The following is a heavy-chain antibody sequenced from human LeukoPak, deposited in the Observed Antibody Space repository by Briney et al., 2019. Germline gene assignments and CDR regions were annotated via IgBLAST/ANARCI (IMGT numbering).Heavy chain of an antibody. V-gene: IGHV4-39*01. CDR3: ARHYLGGHYPDYFNH. D-gene: IGHD1-26*01. J-gene: IGHJ4*02. CDR1: GGSISSTTYY. Sequence: SETLSLSCIVSGGSISSTTYYWGWIRQPPGKRLEWIGSIYYSGNTYYNPSLMSRVTISIDTSKNQFSLNLNSVTAADTALYSCARHYLGGHYPDYFNHWGQGTLVTVSS. CDR2: IYYSGNT.